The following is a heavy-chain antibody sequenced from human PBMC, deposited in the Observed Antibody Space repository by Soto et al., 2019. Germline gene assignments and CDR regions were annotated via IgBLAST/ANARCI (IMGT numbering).Heavy chain of an antibody. Sequence: PGGSLRLSCAASGFSVSNSYMNWVRQAPGKGLEWVSILYSGGNSYYADSVKDRFTISRDDSKNALYFQMSSLRAEDTAVYYCARGEHSRRNPGGYYFDYWGQGTRVTVSS. D-gene: IGHD2-8*02. CDR3: ARGEHSRRNPGGYYFDY. V-gene: IGHV3-66*01. J-gene: IGHJ4*02. CDR1: GFSVSNSY. CDR2: LYSGGNS.